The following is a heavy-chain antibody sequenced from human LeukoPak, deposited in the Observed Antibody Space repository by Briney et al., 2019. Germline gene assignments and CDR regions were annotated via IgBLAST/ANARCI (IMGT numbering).Heavy chain of an antibody. CDR2: ISGSGGST. V-gene: IGHV3-23*01. D-gene: IGHD1-1*01. CDR3: ARRRTYPDY. J-gene: IGHJ4*02. Sequence: GGSLRLSCAASGFTFSNYAMSWVRQAPGKGLEWLSTISGSGGSTYYADSVKGRFTISRDNAKNSLYLQMNSLRAEDTAVYYCARRRTYPDYWGQGTLVTVSS. CDR1: GFTFSNYA.